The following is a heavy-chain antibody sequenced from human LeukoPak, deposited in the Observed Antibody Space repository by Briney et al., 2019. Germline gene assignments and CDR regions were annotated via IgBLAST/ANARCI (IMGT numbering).Heavy chain of an antibody. D-gene: IGHD5-12*01. Sequence: QAGGSLRLSCAASGFTFNRRGMHWVRQAPGKGLEWVSRINSDGINTSYADSVKGRFTISRDNAKNSLYLQMNSLRAEDTAVYYCARAGGGGYDDNYYYYMDVWGKGTTVTVSS. CDR2: INSDGINT. J-gene: IGHJ6*03. CDR3: ARAGGGGYDDNYYYYMDV. V-gene: IGHV3-74*01. CDR1: GFTFNRRG.